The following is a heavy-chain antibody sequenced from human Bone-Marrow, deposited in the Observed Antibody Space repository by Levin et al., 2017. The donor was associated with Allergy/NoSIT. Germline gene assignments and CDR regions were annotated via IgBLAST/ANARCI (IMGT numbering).Heavy chain of an antibody. CDR3: VKDVGRSERSYYYYYMDV. J-gene: IGHJ6*03. D-gene: IGHD1-26*01. Sequence: GESLKISCSASGFSFTDFAMHWVRRAPGKGLEYVSAINSNGGRTYYADSLKGRFTISRDNSKNTLYLQMRNLRLEDTAVYYCVKDVGRSERSYYYYYMDVWGKGTTVTVSS. V-gene: IGHV3-64D*06. CDR1: GFSFTDFA. CDR2: INSNGGRT.